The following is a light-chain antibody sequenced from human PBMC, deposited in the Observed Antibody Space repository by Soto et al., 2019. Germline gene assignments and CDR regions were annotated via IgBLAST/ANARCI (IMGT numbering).Light chain of an antibody. Sequence: QSALTQPASLSGSPGQSITISCTGTSSDIGSYNYVSWYQQHPGKAPKLTIFDVSYRPSGISDRFSGSKSGNTASLTISGLQPDDEADYYCSSYGASSTLFGGGTKVTVL. V-gene: IGLV2-14*03. J-gene: IGLJ3*02. CDR3: SSYGASSTL. CDR2: DVS. CDR1: SSDIGSYNY.